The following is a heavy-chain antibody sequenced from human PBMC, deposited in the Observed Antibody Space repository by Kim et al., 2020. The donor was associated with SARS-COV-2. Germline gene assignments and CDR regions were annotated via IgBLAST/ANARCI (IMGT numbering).Heavy chain of an antibody. V-gene: IGHV1-69*04. CDR3: ARDRTGTTPAFDY. J-gene: IGHJ4*02. D-gene: IGHD1-1*01. Sequence: TQKCRGRVTITADKSTSTAYMELSSLRSEDTAVYYCARDRTGTTPAFDYWGQGTLVTVSS.